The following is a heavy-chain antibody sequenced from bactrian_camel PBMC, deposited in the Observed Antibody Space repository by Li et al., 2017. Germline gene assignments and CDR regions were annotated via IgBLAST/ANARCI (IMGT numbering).Heavy chain of an antibody. V-gene: IGHV3S1*01. D-gene: IGHD1*01. CDR1: ALIYSRNC. CDR2: IFTDGGST. J-gene: IGHJ4*01. Sequence: HVQLVESGGGSVQAGGSLRLSCSASALIYSRNCMGWFRQAPGKEREGVAVIFTDGGSTYYTDAVKGRFAISLDAAKNSVDLQMNSLKPDDTAVYYCAATGQMLSVAGCRTQGTQVTVS.